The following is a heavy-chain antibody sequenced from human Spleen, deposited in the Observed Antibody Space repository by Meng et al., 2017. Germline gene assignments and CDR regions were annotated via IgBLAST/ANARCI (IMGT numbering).Heavy chain of an antibody. V-gene: IGHV1-18*04. Sequence: ASVKVSCKASGYTFTDYYMHWLRQAPGQGLEWMGRINTYNGKTDYAQKFQGRITMTTDTFTSTAYMELRNLRSDDTAVYYCATRGNPYLNCWGQGTLVTVSS. CDR1: GYTFTDYY. J-gene: IGHJ4*02. CDR2: INTYNGKT. CDR3: ATRGNPYLNC.